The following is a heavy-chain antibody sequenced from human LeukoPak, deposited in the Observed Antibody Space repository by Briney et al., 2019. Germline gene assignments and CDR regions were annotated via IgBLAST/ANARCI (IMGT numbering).Heavy chain of an antibody. CDR2: ISAYNGNT. J-gene: IGHJ4*02. CDR1: GYTFTRYS. Sequence: GASLKVSCKASGYTFTRYSISWVRQAPGQGLEWMSWISAYNGNTNYAQKLQGGVTIATDTSTSTLYMELRGLRHADTAVYYRARVRYDSIGYSVYCGQGTLVTVSA. V-gene: IGHV1-18*01. CDR3: ARVRYDSIGYSVY. D-gene: IGHD3-22*01.